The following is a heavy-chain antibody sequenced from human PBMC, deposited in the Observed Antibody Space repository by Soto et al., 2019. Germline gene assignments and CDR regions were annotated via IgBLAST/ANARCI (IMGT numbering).Heavy chain of an antibody. CDR2: IYYSGST. Sequence: SETLSLTCTVSGGSISSGGYYWSWIRQHPGKGLEWIGYIYYSGSTYYNPSLKSRVTISVDTSKNQFSLKLSSVTAADTAVYYCARDLGMLYCSGGSFYPNPGLGFDPWGQGTLVTVSS. CDR1: GGSISSGGYY. D-gene: IGHD2-15*01. CDR3: ARDLGMLYCSGGSFYPNPGLGFDP. V-gene: IGHV4-31*03. J-gene: IGHJ5*01.